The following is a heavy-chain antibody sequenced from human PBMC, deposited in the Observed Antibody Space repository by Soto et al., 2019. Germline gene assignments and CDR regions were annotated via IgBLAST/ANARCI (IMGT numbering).Heavy chain of an antibody. CDR2: IYYSGST. D-gene: IGHD3-10*01. V-gene: IGHV4-61*01. CDR3: ARDGRLTCYYGSGSSDAFDI. CDR1: GGSVSSGSYY. Sequence: SETLSLTCTVSGGSVSSGSYYWSWIRQPPGKGLEWIGYIYYSGSTNYNPSLKSRVTISVDTSKNQFSLKLSSVTAADTAVYYCARDGRLTCYYGSGSSDAFDIWGQGTMVTVSS. J-gene: IGHJ3*02.